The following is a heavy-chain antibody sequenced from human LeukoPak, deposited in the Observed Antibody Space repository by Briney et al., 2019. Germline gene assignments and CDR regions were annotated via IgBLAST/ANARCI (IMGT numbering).Heavy chain of an antibody. CDR2: IKQDGSEK. CDR3: ARDRIAVAGDYYYYGMDV. Sequence: GGSLRLPCAASGFTFSSYWMSWVRQAPGKGLEWVANIKQDGSEKYYVDSVKGRFTISRDNAKNSLYLQMNSLRAEDTAVYYCARDRIAVAGDYYYYGMDVWGQGTTVTVSS. V-gene: IGHV3-7*01. CDR1: GFTFSSYW. J-gene: IGHJ6*02. D-gene: IGHD6-19*01.